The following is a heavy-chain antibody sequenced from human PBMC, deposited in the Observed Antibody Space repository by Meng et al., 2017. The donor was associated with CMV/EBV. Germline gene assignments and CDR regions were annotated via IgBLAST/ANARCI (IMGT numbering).Heavy chain of an antibody. CDR3: ARSDCSSNSCYNYYYYGMDV. CDR2: IKQDGSEK. J-gene: IGHJ6*02. Sequence: GGSLRLSCAASGFTFSSYWMSWVRQAPGKGLEWVANIKQDGSEKYYVDSVKGRFTISRDNAKNSLYLQMNSLRAEDTAVYYCARSDCSSNSCYNYYYYGMDVWGQGTTVTVSS. CDR1: GFTFSSYW. D-gene: IGHD2-2*02. V-gene: IGHV3-7*01.